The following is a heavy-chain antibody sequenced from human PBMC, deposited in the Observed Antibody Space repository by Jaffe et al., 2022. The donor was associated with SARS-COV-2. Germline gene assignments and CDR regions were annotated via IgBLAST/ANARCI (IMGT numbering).Heavy chain of an antibody. Sequence: EVQLVESGGGLVQPGGSLRLSCAASGFTFSSYDMHWVRQATGKGLEWVSAIGTAGDTYYPGSVKGRFTISRENAKNSLYLQMNSLRAGDTAVYYCARGRYSYGYPMDVWGQGTTVTVSS. J-gene: IGHJ6*02. CDR2: IGTAGDT. D-gene: IGHD5-18*01. CDR3: ARGRYSYGYPMDV. CDR1: GFTFSSYD. V-gene: IGHV3-13*01.